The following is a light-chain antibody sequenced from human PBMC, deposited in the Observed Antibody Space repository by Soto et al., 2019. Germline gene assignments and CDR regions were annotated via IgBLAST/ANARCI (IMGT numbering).Light chain of an antibody. Sequence: DIQMTQSPSSLSASVGDEVTITCRESQTIMTYLNWYQLKPGKPPRLLIYAASSLQSGVPSRFSGSGSGTDFTLTITSLQPEDFATYSCQQSYNSPQTFGQGTKVEIK. J-gene: IGKJ1*01. CDR1: QTIMTY. CDR2: AAS. V-gene: IGKV1-39*01. CDR3: QQSYNSPQT.